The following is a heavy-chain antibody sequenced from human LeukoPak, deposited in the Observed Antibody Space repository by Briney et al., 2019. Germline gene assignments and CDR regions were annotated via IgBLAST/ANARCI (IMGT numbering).Heavy chain of an antibody. V-gene: IGHV4-59*01. D-gene: IGHD3-22*01. CDR3: ARSAYYYVSSGYLGTPFDY. Sequence: PSETLSLTCTVSGGSISSYYWGWIRQTPGKGLEWIGYIYYSGSTNYNPSLKSRVTISVDTSKNQFSLKLSSVTAADTAVYYCARSAYYYVSSGYLGTPFDYWGQGTLVTVSS. CDR1: GGSISSYY. CDR2: IYYSGST. J-gene: IGHJ4*02.